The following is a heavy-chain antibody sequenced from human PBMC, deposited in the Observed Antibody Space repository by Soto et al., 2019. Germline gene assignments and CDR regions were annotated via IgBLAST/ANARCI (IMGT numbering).Heavy chain of an antibody. CDR2: ISSSSSYI. CDR1: GFTFSSYS. Sequence: EVQLVESVGGLVKPGGSLRLSCAASGFTFSSYSMNWVRQAPGKGLEWVSSISSSSSYIYYADSVKGRFTISRDNVKNSLYLQMISLRAEDTAVYYCAKDWSATTWCGFDYWGQGTLVTV. J-gene: IGHJ4*02. V-gene: IGHV3-21*01. D-gene: IGHD2-8*01. CDR3: AKDWSATTWCGFDY.